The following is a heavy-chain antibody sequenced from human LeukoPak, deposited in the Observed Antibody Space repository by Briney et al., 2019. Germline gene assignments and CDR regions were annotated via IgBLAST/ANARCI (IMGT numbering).Heavy chain of an antibody. Sequence: PSETLSLTCAVYGGSFSGCYWSWIPQPPGKGLEWIGEINHSGSTNYNPSLKSRVTISVDTSKNQFSLKLSSVTAADTAVYYCARRDIVVVPAAIGFDPWGQGTLVTVSS. D-gene: IGHD2-2*02. V-gene: IGHV4-34*01. CDR3: ARRDIVVVPAAIGFDP. CDR2: INHSGST. J-gene: IGHJ5*02. CDR1: GGSFSGCY.